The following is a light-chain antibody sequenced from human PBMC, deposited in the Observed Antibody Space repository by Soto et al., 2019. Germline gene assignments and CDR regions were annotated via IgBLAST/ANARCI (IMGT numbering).Light chain of an antibody. J-gene: IGLJ1*01. CDR2: DVS. Sequence: QSALTQPASASGSPGQSITISCTGTSSDVGGYNYVSWYQQHPGKAPKLLIYDVSNRPLGVSNRFSGSKSGNTASLTISGLQAEDEGDYYCSSYRSSSNTPYVFGTGTKVTVL. CDR3: SSYRSSSNTPYV. CDR1: SSDVGGYNY. V-gene: IGLV2-14*01.